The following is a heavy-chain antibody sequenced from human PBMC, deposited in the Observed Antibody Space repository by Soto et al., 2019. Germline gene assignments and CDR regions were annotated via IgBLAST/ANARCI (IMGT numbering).Heavy chain of an antibody. D-gene: IGHD4-17*01. CDR3: ARNRGDYPFDY. CDR1: GFTFSSYG. Sequence: VQLVESGGGVVQPRRSLRLSCAASGFTFSSYGMHWVRQAPGKGLEWVAVIWYDGSNKYYADSVKGRFTISRDNSKNTLYLQMNSLRAEDTAVYYCARNRGDYPFDYWGQGTLVTVSS. CDR2: IWYDGSNK. V-gene: IGHV3-33*01. J-gene: IGHJ4*02.